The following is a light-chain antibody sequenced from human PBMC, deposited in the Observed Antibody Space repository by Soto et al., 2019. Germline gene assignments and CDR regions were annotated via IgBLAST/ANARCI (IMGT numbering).Light chain of an antibody. J-gene: IGLJ2*01. V-gene: IGLV1-36*01. CDR2: YDD. CDR3: AAWDDSLSGVV. Sequence: QSVLTQPPSVSGAPRQRVTMSCSGITSNIGNNAVNWYQHLPGKAPKLLIYYDDLRPSGVSDRFSGSNSGTSASLAISGLQSEDEADYYCAAWDDSLSGVVFGGGTKLTVL. CDR1: TSNIGNNA.